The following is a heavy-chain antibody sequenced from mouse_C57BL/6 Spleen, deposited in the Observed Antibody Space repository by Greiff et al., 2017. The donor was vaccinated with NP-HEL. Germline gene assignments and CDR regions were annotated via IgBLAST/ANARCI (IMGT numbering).Heavy chain of an antibody. D-gene: IGHD1-1*01. V-gene: IGHV1-15*01. CDR3: TRWGTTVVEDWYFDV. CDR2: IDPETGGT. J-gene: IGHJ1*03. Sequence: SGAELVRPGASVTLSCKASGYTFTDYEMHWVKQTPVHGLEWIGAIDPETGGTAYNQKFKGKAILTADKSSSTAYMELRSLTSEDSAVYYCTRWGTTVVEDWYFDVWGTGTTVTVSS. CDR1: GYTFTDYE.